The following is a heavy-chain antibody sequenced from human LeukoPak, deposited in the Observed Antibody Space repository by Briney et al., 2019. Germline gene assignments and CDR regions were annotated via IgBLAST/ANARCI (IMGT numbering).Heavy chain of an antibody. CDR3: VKGGEIVVVPAAFDY. D-gene: IGHD2-2*01. V-gene: IGHV3-23*01. CDR2: ISGSGGST. Sequence: PGASLRLSCAASGFTFSNYAMSWVRQAPGKGLEWVSAISGSGGSTYYADSVRGRFTISRDNSKNTLYLQMSSLRAEDTAVYYCVKGGEIVVVPAAFDYWGQGTLVTVSS. CDR1: GFTFSNYA. J-gene: IGHJ4*02.